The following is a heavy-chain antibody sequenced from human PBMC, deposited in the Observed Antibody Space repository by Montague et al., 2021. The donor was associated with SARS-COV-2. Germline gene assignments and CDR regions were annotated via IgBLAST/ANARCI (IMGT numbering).Heavy chain of an antibody. CDR1: GGSISSGSYY. CDR3: ARVPPYYYDSSGYYSGAFDI. D-gene: IGHD3-22*01. V-gene: IGHV4-61*02. CDR2: IYTSGST. J-gene: IGHJ3*02. Sequence: TLSLTCTVSGGSISSGSYYWSWIRQPAGKGLEWIGRIYTSGSTNYNPSLKSRVTISVDTSKNQFSLKLSSVTAADTAVYYWARVPPYYYDSSGYYSGAFDIWGQGTMVTVSS.